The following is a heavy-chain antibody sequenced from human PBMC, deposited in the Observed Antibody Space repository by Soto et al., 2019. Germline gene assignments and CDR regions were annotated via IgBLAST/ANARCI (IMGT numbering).Heavy chain of an antibody. CDR3: AKDHGGYGPVPPYFDY. CDR1: GFTFDDYA. CDR2: ISWNSGSI. J-gene: IGHJ4*02. V-gene: IGHV3-9*01. Sequence: PGGSLRLSCAASGFTFDDYAMHWVRQAPGKGLEWVSGISWNSGSIGYADSVKGRFTISRDNAKNSLYLQMNSLRAEDTALYYCAKDHGGYGPVPPYFDYWGQGTLVTVSS. D-gene: IGHD5-18*01.